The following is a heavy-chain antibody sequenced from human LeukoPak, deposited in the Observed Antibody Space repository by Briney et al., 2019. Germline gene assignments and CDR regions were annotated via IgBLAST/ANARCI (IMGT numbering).Heavy chain of an antibody. Sequence: GGSLRLSCVASGFTFTNFAMTWVRQSPGKGLEWVSSITGSSGTTYDADSVRGRFTISRDVSKNTLYLQMNGLRAEDTATYYCAKGTAVTPLYYFDYWGQGVLVTVSS. CDR1: GFTFTNFA. V-gene: IGHV3-23*01. J-gene: IGHJ4*02. CDR3: AKGTAVTPLYYFDY. D-gene: IGHD4-17*01. CDR2: ITGSSGTT.